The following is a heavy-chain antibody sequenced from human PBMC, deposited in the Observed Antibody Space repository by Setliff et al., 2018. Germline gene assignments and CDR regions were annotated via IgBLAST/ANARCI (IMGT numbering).Heavy chain of an antibody. D-gene: IGHD3-10*01. CDR1: GFTFSNAW. CDR2: IKSKTDGGTT. J-gene: IGHJ4*02. V-gene: IGHV3-15*01. Sequence: PGGSLRLSCAASGFTFSNAWMSWVRQAPGKGLEWVGRIKSKTDGGTTDYAAPVKGRFTISRDDSKNTLYLQMNSLKTEDTAVYYCTTDRLGYGSGSYYGYYFDYWGQGTLVTVSS. CDR3: TTDRLGYGSGSYYGYYFDY.